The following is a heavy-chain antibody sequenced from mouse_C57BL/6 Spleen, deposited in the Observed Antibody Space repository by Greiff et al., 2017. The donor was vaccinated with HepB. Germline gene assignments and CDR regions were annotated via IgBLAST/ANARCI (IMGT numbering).Heavy chain of an antibody. J-gene: IGHJ2*01. CDR1: GFNIKDYY. CDR2: IDPEDGET. V-gene: IGHV14-2*01. Sequence: EVQLQQSGAELVKPGASVKLSCTASGFNIKDYYMHWVKQTTEQGLEWIGRIDPEDGETKYSPKFQGKATITADTSTHTAYLQLSSLTSEDTAVYYCAPCDGYSSYYFDYWGQGTTLTVSS. CDR3: APCDGYSSYYFDY. D-gene: IGHD2-3*01.